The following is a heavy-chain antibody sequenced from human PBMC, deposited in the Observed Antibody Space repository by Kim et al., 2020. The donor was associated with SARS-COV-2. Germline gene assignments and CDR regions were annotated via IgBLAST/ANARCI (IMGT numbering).Heavy chain of an antibody. J-gene: IGHJ4*02. CDR1: GGSISSSSYY. D-gene: IGHD2-15*01. Sequence: SETLSLTCTVSGGSISSSSYYWGWIRQPPGKGLEWIGSIYYSGSTYYNPSLKSRVTISVDTSKNQFSLKLSSVTAADTAVYYCARHVYSPYCSGGSCYGARDYWGQGTLVTVSS. CDR3: ARHVYSPYCSGGSCYGARDY. CDR2: IYYSGST. V-gene: IGHV4-39*01.